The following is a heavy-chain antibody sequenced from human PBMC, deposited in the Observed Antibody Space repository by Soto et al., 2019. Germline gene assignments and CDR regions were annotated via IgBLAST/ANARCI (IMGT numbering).Heavy chain of an antibody. J-gene: IGHJ4*02. CDR3: ARDRDCSGGSCYPDDY. D-gene: IGHD2-15*01. CDR1: GYTFTSYA. Sequence: ASVQVSCKASGYTFTSYAMHWVRQAPGQTLEWIGRINPGIGNTKYPQKFQRRVTITRDTTASTVYMELSSLRSEDTAVFYCARDRDCSGGSCYPDDYWGQGTLVTVSS. CDR2: INPGIGNT. V-gene: IGHV1-3*01.